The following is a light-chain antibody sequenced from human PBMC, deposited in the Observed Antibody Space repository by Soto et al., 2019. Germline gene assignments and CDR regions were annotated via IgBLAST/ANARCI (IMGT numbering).Light chain of an antibody. V-gene: IGKV3-20*01. CDR1: LSVSTSQ. CDR3: QQYLSSPTT. CDR2: GAS. Sequence: EIVLTQSPCTLSLSPGERATLSCRASLSVSTSQLAWHQHKPGQAPRLLIYGASTRATGIPDRFSGSGSGTNFNLTISRVEPEDFAAYYCQQYLSSPTTVSQRTRLEIK. J-gene: IGKJ5*01.